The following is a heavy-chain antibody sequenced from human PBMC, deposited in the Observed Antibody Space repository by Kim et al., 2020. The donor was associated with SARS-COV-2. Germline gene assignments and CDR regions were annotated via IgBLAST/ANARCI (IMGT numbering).Heavy chain of an antibody. V-gene: IGHV1-58*01. J-gene: IGHJ6*02. D-gene: IGHD4-17*01. CDR3: ATQYGDYEGGGYYYYYYGMDV. CDR1: GFTFTSSA. CDR2: IVVGSGNT. Sequence: SVKVSCKASGFTFTSSAVQWVRQARGQRLEWIGWIVVGSGNTNYAQKFQERVTITRDMSTSTAYMELSSLRSEDTAVYYCATQYGDYEGGGYYYYYYGMDVWGQGTTVTVSS.